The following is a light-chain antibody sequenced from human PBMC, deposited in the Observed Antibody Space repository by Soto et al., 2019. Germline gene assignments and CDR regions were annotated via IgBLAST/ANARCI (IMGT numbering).Light chain of an antibody. Sequence: DIQMTQSPSSLSASVGDRVTISCQASQNINNCLTWYQQKPGRAPKLLIYDASNLEGGVPSRFRGSGSGTDFTLTISRLQSEDFATYYCQQYETLPTFGQGTRLEIK. CDR2: DAS. V-gene: IGKV1-33*01. CDR3: QQYETLPT. CDR1: QNINNC. J-gene: IGKJ5*01.